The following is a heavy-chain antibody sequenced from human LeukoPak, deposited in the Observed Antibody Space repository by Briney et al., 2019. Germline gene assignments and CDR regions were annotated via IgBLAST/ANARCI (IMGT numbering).Heavy chain of an antibody. J-gene: IGHJ4*02. D-gene: IGHD2-2*01. Sequence: SVKVSCKASGGTFSSYAISWVRQAPGQGLEWMGGIIPIFGTANYAQKFQGRVTITTDESTSTAYMELSSLRSEDTAVYYCARVGAAIVVVPAAADWGQGTLVTVSS. CDR3: ARVGAAIVVVPAAAD. CDR1: GGTFSSYA. CDR2: IIPIFGTA. V-gene: IGHV1-69*05.